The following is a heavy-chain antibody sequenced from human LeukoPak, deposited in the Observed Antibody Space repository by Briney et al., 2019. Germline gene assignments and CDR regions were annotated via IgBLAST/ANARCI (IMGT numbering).Heavy chain of an antibody. CDR2: ISAYNGNT. CDR3: AFTGCSRGSCYDWFDP. V-gene: IGHV1-18*01. J-gene: IGHJ5*02. D-gene: IGHD2-15*01. CDR1: GYTFTSYG. Sequence: GASVKVSCKASGYTFTSYGISWVRQAPGQGLEWMGWISAYNGNTNYAQKLQGRVTMTTDTSTSTAYMELRSLRSDDTAVYYCAFTGCSRGSCYDWFDPWGQGTLVTVSS.